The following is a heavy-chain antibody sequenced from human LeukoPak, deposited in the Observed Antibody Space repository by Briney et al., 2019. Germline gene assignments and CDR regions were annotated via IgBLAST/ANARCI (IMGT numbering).Heavy chain of an antibody. Sequence: GGSLRLSCAASGFTFSSYSMNWVRQAPGKGLEWVASISSSSYIYYADSVKGRFTISRDNAKNSLYLQMNRLRAEDTAVYYCARDLLVVPAASDFDYWGQGTLVTVSS. D-gene: IGHD2-2*01. CDR3: ARDLLVVPAASDFDY. CDR1: GFTFSSYS. CDR2: ISSSSYI. J-gene: IGHJ4*02. V-gene: IGHV3-21*01.